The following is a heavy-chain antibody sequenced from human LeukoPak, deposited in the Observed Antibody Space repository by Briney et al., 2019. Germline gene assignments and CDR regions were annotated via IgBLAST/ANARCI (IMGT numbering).Heavy chain of an antibody. D-gene: IGHD3-3*01. CDR1: GYTFTGYY. CDR2: INSNSGDT. J-gene: IGHJ4*02. CDR3: ATSRFLEWLYLLDY. V-gene: IGHV1-2*02. Sequence: ASVKVSCKASGYTFTGYYVHWVRQAPGQGLEWMGWINSNSGDTKYAQKFQGRVTMTRATSIGLAYMELSRLRSDDTAVYYCATSRFLEWLYLLDYWGQRTLVTVSS.